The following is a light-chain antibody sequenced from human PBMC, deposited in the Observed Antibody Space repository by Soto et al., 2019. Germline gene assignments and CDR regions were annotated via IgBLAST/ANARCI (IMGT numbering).Light chain of an antibody. Sequence: QSVLTQPPSVSGAPGQRDTISCSGSRSNIGAGYAVHWYLQLPGTAPKLLIYGNNNRPSGVPDRFSGSKSGTSASLAITGLQAEDEADYYCQSYDSSLSGSVFGGGTKVTVL. CDR3: QSYDSSLSGSV. V-gene: IGLV1-40*01. CDR2: GNN. J-gene: IGLJ2*01. CDR1: RSNIGAGYA.